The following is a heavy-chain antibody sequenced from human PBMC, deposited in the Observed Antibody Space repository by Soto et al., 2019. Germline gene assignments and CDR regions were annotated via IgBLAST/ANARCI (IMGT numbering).Heavy chain of an antibody. Sequence: SETLSLTCTVSGGSISSYYWSWIRQPPGKGLEWIGYIYYSGSTNYNPSLKSRVTISVDTSKNQFSLKLSSVTAADTAVYYCARGLLWGSGSYPSDYWGQGTLVTVSS. V-gene: IGHV4-59*01. J-gene: IGHJ4*02. D-gene: IGHD3-10*01. CDR1: GGSISSYY. CDR2: IYYSGST. CDR3: ARGLLWGSGSYPSDY.